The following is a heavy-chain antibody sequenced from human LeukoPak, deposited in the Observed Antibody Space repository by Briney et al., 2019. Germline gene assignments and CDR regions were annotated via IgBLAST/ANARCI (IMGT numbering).Heavy chain of an antibody. CDR2: MNPNSGNT. Sequence: ASVKVSCKASGYTFTSYDTNWVRQATGQGLEWMGWMNPNSGNTGYAQKFQGRVTMTRNTSISTAYMELSSLRSEDTAVYYCVFYYYGSGSFRYYFDYWGQGTLVTVSS. CDR1: GYTFTSYD. D-gene: IGHD3-10*01. J-gene: IGHJ4*02. V-gene: IGHV1-8*01. CDR3: VFYYYGSGSFRYYFDY.